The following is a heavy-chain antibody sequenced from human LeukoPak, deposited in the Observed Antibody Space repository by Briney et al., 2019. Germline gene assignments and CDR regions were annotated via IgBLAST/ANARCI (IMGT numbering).Heavy chain of an antibody. V-gene: IGHV3-48*02. CDR1: GITFSSYS. D-gene: IGHD3-16*01. Sequence: PGGSLRLSCAASGITFSSYSMNWVRQAPGKGLEWVSYISSSSSTIYYADSVKGRFTISRDNAKNSLYLQMNSLRDEDTAVYYCARVKPTPLLRIMVGGVKGVIFASWGQGTLVTVSS. CDR3: ARVKPTPLLRIMVGGVKGVIFAS. CDR2: ISSSSSTI. J-gene: IGHJ4*02.